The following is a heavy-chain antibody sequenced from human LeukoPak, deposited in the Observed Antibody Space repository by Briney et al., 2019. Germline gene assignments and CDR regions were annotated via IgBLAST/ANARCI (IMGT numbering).Heavy chain of an antibody. J-gene: IGHJ5*02. CDR2: IYYSGST. V-gene: IGHV4-59*08. D-gene: IGHD2/OR15-2a*01. Sequence: SETLSLTCTVSGGSTISDYWSWIRQPPGKGPEWIGYIYYSGSTNYNPSLRSRVTISVETSKNQFSLKLSSVTAADTAVYYCARGTLPMRFDPWGQGTLVTVSS. CDR3: ARGTLPMRFDP. CDR1: GGSTISDY.